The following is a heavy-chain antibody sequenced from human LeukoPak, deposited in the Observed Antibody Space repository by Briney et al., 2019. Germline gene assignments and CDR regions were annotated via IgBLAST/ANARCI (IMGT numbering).Heavy chain of an antibody. CDR3: ASIPYYDILTGATSGIYFQH. V-gene: IGHV4-30-4*01. D-gene: IGHD3-9*01. J-gene: IGHJ1*01. Sequence: PSETLSLTCTVSGGSISSGDYYWSWIRQPPGKGLEWIVYIYYSGSTYYNPSLKSRVTISVYTAKNQFSLKLSSATAADTAVYYCASIPYYDILTGATSGIYFQHWGQGTLVTVSS. CDR1: GGSISSGDYY. CDR2: IYYSGST.